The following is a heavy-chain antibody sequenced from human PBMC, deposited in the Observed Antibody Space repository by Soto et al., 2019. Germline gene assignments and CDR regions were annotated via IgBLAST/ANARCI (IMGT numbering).Heavy chain of an antibody. CDR2: ISSSSSTI. J-gene: IGHJ4*02. CDR3: ARVGYYYDSSGSLDY. CDR1: GFTFSSYS. V-gene: IGHV3-48*02. D-gene: IGHD3-22*01. Sequence: GGSLRLSCAASGFTFSSYSMNLVRQAPGKGLEWVSYISSSSSTIYYADSVKGRFTVSRDNAKNSLYLQMNSLRDEDTSVYYCARVGYYYDSSGSLDYWGQGTLVTVSS.